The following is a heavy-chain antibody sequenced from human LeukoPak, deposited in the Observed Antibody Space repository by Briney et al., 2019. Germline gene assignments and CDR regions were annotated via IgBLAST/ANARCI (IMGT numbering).Heavy chain of an antibody. CDR1: GFTFGDYA. V-gene: IGHV3-23*01. Sequence: PGRSLRLSCTASGFTFGDYAMSWVRQAPGKGLEWVSAISGSGGSTYYADSVKGRFTISRDNSKNTLYLQMNSLRAEDTAVYYCAKSDSGSYKRENAFDIWGQGTMVTVSS. J-gene: IGHJ3*02. CDR3: AKSDSGSYKRENAFDI. D-gene: IGHD1-26*01. CDR2: ISGSGGST.